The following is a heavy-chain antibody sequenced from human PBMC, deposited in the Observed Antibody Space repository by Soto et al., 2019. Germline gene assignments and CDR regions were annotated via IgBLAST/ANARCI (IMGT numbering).Heavy chain of an antibody. Sequence: PGGSLRLSCAASGFTFSSYWMSWVRQAPGKGLEWVANIKQDGSEKYYVDSVKGRFTISRDNAKNSLYLQMNSLRAEDTAVYYCARAPSRYSSSISYYFDYWGQGTLVTVSS. J-gene: IGHJ4*02. CDR2: IKQDGSEK. CDR3: ARAPSRYSSSISYYFDY. V-gene: IGHV3-7*01. D-gene: IGHD6-6*01. CDR1: GFTFSSYW.